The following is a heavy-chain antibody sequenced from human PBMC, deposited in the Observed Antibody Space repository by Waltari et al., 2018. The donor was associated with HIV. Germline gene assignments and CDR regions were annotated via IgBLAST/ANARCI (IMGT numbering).Heavy chain of an antibody. CDR1: GGTLSRYA. V-gene: IGHV1-69*01. CDR3: AGYMVRGAYLRDYYYGMDV. D-gene: IGHD3-10*01. J-gene: IGHJ6*02. Sequence: QVQLVQSGAEVKKPGSSVKFSCKASGGTLSRYAISWVRQAPGQGLEWMGGIIPIFGTANYAQKFQGRVTITADEATSTAYMELSSLRSEDTAVYYCAGYMVRGAYLRDYYYGMDVWGQGTTVTVSS. CDR2: IIPIFGTA.